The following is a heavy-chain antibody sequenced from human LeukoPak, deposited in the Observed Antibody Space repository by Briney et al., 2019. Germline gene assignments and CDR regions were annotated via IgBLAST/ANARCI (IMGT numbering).Heavy chain of an antibody. V-gene: IGHV5-51*01. CDR3: ARSRYCTTTSCRHFDY. D-gene: IGHD2-2*01. Sequence: GESLRISCKGSGYSFTSYWIGWVRQMPGKGLEWMGIIYPADSDTRYSPSFKGQVTISADKSISTANLQWSSLKASDTAMYYCARSRYCTTTSCRHFDYWGQGTLVTVSS. CDR2: IYPADSDT. CDR1: GYSFTSYW. J-gene: IGHJ4*02.